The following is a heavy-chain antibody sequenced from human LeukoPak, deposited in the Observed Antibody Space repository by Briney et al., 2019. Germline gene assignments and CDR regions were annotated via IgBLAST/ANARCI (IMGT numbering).Heavy chain of an antibody. J-gene: IGHJ6*03. CDR2: ISAYNGNT. CDR3: AREDAYYYYMDV. CDR1: GSTLTSYG. V-gene: IGHV1-18*01. Sequence: ASVKVSCKASGSTLTSYGISWVRQAPGQGLEWMGWISAYNGNTNYAQKLQGRVTMTTDTSTSTAYMELRSLRSDDTAVYFCAREDAYYYYMDVWGKGTTVTVSS.